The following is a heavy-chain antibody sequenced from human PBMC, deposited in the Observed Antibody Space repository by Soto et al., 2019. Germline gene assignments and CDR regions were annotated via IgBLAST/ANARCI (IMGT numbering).Heavy chain of an antibody. J-gene: IGHJ5*02. Sequence: TLSLTCTVSGCSISRGGDYWSWIRQHPGKGLEWIGYIYYSGSTYYNPSLKSRVTISVDTSKNQFSLKLNSVTAADTAVYYCARDRYCSSTSCYSLGWFDPWGQGTLVTVSS. D-gene: IGHD2-2*02. V-gene: IGHV4-31*03. CDR1: GCSISRGGDY. CDR3: ARDRYCSSTSCYSLGWFDP. CDR2: IYYSGST.